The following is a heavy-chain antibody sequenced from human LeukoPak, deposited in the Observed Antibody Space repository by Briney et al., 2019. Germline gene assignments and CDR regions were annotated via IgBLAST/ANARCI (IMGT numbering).Heavy chain of an antibody. CDR2: IYPGDSDT. Sequence: GESLKISCKGSGYSFTSYWIGWVRQMPGKGLEWMGIIYPGDSDTRYSPSFQGQVTISADKSISTAYLQWSSLKASDTAMYYCARRGPRLDSSGDQGGDAFDIWGQGTMVTVSS. V-gene: IGHV5-51*01. CDR3: ARRGPRLDSSGDQGGDAFDI. J-gene: IGHJ3*02. CDR1: GYSFTSYW. D-gene: IGHD3-22*01.